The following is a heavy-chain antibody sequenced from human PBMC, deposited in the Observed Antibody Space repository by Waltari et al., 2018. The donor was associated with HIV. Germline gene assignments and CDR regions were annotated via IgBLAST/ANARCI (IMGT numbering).Heavy chain of an antibody. V-gene: IGHV4-39*01. CDR3: ARAAPWNWFDP. Sequence: QLQLQESGPGLVKPSETLSLTCTVSGGSISSSSYYWGWIRQPPGKGLEWIGSIYYSGSTYYNPSLKSRVTISVDTSKNQSSLKLSSVTAADTAVYYCARAAPWNWFDPWGQGTLVTVSS. CDR2: IYYSGST. J-gene: IGHJ5*02. CDR1: GGSISSSSYY. D-gene: IGHD6-13*01.